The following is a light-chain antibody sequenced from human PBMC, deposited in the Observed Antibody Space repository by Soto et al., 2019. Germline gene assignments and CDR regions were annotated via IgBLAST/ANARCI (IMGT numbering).Light chain of an antibody. Sequence: DVQLTQSPSFLSASVGDRVTITCRASQGISSHLAWYQQRPGKGPKLLIYAASTLQSGVPSRFSGSGSGTEFALAISSLQPEDFATYYCQQVNGYPHTFGQGTKREIK. V-gene: IGKV1-9*01. CDR1: QGISSH. CDR3: QQVNGYPHT. CDR2: AAS. J-gene: IGKJ2*01.